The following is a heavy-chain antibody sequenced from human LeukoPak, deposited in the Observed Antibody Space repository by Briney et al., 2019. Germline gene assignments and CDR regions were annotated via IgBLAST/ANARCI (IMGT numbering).Heavy chain of an antibody. CDR1: GGSFSGYY. CDR3: ASRGRFTIFGVVTANWFNP. V-gene: IGHV4-34*01. D-gene: IGHD3-3*01. CDR2: INHSGST. Sequence: SETLSLTCAVYGGSFSGYYWSWIRQPPGKGLEWIGEINHSGSTNYNPSLKSRVTISVDTSKNQFSLKLISVTAADTAVYYCASRGRFTIFGVVTANWFNPWGQGTLVTVSS. J-gene: IGHJ5*02.